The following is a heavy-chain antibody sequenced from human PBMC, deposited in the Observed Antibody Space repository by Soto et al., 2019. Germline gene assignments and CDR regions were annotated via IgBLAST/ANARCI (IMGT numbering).Heavy chain of an antibody. J-gene: IGHJ4*02. CDR1: GGSVSSSSYY. Sequence: SETLSLTCTVSGGSVSSSSYYWGWVRQPPGKGLEWIGSVYYSGSTYYNPSLESRVTISVDKSKNQFSLKLMSLSAADTAVYYCGCLEGLATISYYFDYWGQGALVTVPQ. D-gene: IGHD3-9*01. CDR2: VYYSGST. V-gene: IGHV4-39*01. CDR3: GCLEGLATISYYFDY.